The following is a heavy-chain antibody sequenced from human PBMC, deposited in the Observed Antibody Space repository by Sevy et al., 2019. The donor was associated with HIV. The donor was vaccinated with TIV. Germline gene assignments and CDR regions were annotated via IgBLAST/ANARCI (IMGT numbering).Heavy chain of an antibody. D-gene: IGHD2-21*02. CDR2: IVGNGVSA. Sequence: GGSLRLSCAASGFTFEDFGMSWVRQRPGKGLEWVCGIVGNGVSAGCADSMKGRFTISRDNAKNSLYLEMNSLRIEDTASYFCAREESCGGACYYFDHWGQGILVTVS. CDR3: AREESCGGACYYFDH. CDR1: GFTFEDFG. J-gene: IGHJ4*02. V-gene: IGHV3-20*04.